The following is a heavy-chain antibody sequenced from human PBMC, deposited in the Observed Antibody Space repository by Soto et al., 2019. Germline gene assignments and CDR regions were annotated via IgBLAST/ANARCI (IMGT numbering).Heavy chain of an antibody. J-gene: IGHJ6*01. CDR3: ARGAEHQLLSRDYFYGMDV. Sequence: QVQLVESGGGVVQPGRYLRLSCAASGFTLSRYGMHWVRQAPGKGLEWVGVISFEGNTQYYADSVKGRFTISRDNSKDTLSLQIHSLRPEDTAVYYCARGAEHQLLSRDYFYGMDVW. CDR2: ISFEGNTQ. V-gene: IGHV3-30*05. D-gene: IGHD1-1*01. CDR1: GFTLSRYG.